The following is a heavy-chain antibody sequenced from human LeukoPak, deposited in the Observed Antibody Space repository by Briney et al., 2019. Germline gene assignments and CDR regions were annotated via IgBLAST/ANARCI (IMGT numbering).Heavy chain of an antibody. CDR1: GFTFSSYG. V-gene: IGHV3-30*18. CDR2: ISYDGSNK. Sequence: GRSLRLSCAASGFTFSSYGMHWVRQAPGKGLEWVAVISYDGSNKYYADSVKGRFTISRDNSKNTLYLQMNSLRAEDTAVYYCAKAPFYGSGSRNLRGQGTLVTVSS. CDR3: AKAPFYGSGSRNL. D-gene: IGHD3-10*01. J-gene: IGHJ4*02.